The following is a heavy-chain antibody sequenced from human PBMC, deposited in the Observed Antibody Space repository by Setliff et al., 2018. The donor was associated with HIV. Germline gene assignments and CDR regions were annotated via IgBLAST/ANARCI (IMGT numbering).Heavy chain of an antibody. J-gene: IGHJ4*02. CDR3: ARYNFRRGYWDYFDY. D-gene: IGHD3-3*01. CDR1: GFSLSNTRMG. Sequence: SGPTLVNPTETLTLTCTVSGFSLSNTRMGVSWIRQPPGKALEWLAHIFPNDEKSCSASLKSRVTISEDTSKSQVVLTMTNMDPLDTATYFCARYNFRRGYWDYFDYWGQGTQVTVS. V-gene: IGHV2-26*01. CDR2: IFPNDEK.